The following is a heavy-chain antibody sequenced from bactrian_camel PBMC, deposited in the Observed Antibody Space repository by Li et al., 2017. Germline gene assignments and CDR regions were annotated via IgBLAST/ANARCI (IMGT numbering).Heavy chain of an antibody. D-gene: IGHD3*01. CDR3: AADRSSNCYVGSWPWPSSFGY. Sequence: VQLVESGGGSVQTGGSLRLSCKPSFFFLDDFDMMWYRQAPGNECELVSSISGDGSTYYTDAVKGRFTISHDNAKNSVDLQMNSLKPDGTAVYYCAADRSSNCYVGSWPWPSSFGYWGQGTQVTVS. CDR2: ISGDGST. CDR1: FFFLDDFD. V-gene: IGHV3S66*01. J-gene: IGHJ4*01.